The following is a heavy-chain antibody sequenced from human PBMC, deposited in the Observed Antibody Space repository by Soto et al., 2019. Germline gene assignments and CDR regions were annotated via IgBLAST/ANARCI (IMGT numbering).Heavy chain of an antibody. CDR3: AKDEGVGGTLGLFDY. D-gene: IGHD1-26*01. CDR2: MSSDGSKI. V-gene: IGHV3-30*18. J-gene: IGHJ4*02. CDR1: GLDFTYYA. Sequence: QVQLVESGGGAVQPGESLRLSCVASGLDFTYYAMHWVRQAPGKGLESVAVMSSDGSKIHHTDSVEGRFTISRDNSKNTLYLQMNSLRKEDTAVYFCAKDEGVGGTLGLFDYWGQGTLVSVSS.